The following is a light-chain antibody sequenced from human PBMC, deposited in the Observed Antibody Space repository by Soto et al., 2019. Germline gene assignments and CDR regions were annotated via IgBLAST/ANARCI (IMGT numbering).Light chain of an antibody. V-gene: IGKV3-15*01. CDR2: GAS. CDR3: QQYGSSGT. J-gene: IGKJ1*01. Sequence: EIVMKQSPATLSVSPGGRVTLSCRASQSISDTIAWYQQKPGQAPRLLIYGASARATGFPARFSGSGSGTDFTLTISRLEPEDFAVYYCQQYGSSGTFGQGTKVDI. CDR1: QSISDT.